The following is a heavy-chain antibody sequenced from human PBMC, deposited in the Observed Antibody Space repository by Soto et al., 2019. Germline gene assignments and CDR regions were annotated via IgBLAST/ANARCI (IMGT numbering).Heavy chain of an antibody. Sequence: GASVKASCKASGYTFTSCYMHWVRQAPGQGLEWMGRIIPILDTADYAQKFQGSVTITADKSTSTAFMELSSLRSEDTGIYYCARDSPIGSVFSGYDAIDLWGQGTLVTVSS. CDR3: ARDSPIGSVFSGYDAIDL. V-gene: IGHV1-69*08. J-gene: IGHJ4*02. D-gene: IGHD5-12*01. CDR2: IIPILDTA. CDR1: GYTFTSCY.